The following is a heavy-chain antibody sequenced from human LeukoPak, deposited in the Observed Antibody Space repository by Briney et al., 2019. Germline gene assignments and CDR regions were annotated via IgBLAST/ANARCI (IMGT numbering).Heavy chain of an antibody. J-gene: IGHJ4*03. D-gene: IGHD3-22*01. V-gene: IGHV1-18*01. Sequence: ASVKVSCKASGYTFTSYGISWVRQAPGQGLEWMGWISAYNGNTNYAQKLQGRVTMTTDTSTSTAYMELRSLRSDDTAVYYCARRKRGYYDSSGFWDYWGQGTTVTVSS. CDR2: ISAYNGNT. CDR1: GYTFTSYG. CDR3: ARRKRGYYDSSGFWDY.